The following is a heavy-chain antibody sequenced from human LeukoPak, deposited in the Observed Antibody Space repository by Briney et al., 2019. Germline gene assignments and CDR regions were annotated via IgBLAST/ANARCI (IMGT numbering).Heavy chain of an antibody. V-gene: IGHV3-23*01. J-gene: IGHJ4*02. Sequence: GGSLRLSCAASGFTFNTHAISWVHQAPGKGLEWVAAVSDTGDLRYSANSVKGRFAISRDNSKNTAFLQMYSLRAEDTALYYCVKGGLRSGYSFEDWGQGTLVSVSS. D-gene: IGHD3-9*01. CDR2: VSDTGDLR. CDR1: GFTFNTHA. CDR3: VKGGLRSGYSFED.